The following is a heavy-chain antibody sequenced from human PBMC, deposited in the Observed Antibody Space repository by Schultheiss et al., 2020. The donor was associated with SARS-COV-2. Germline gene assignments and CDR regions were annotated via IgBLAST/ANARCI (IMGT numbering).Heavy chain of an antibody. V-gene: IGHV3-64D*06. CDR2: ISSNGGST. CDR1: GFTFSSYA. J-gene: IGHJ5*02. Sequence: GESLKISCSASGFTFSSYAMHWVRQAPGKGLEYVSAISSNGGSTYYADSVKGRFTISRDNSKNTLYLQMSSLRAEDTAVYYCARDAVSYNWFDPWGQGTLVTVSS. D-gene: IGHD3-16*02. CDR3: ARDAVSYNWFDP.